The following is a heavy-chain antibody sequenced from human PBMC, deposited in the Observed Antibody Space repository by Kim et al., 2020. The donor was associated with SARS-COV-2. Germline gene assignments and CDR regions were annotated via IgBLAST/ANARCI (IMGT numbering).Heavy chain of an antibody. CDR3: AKTPGGSGWWGGTDY. J-gene: IGHJ4*02. CDR2: ISYDGSNK. Sequence: GGSLRLSCAASGFTFSSYSMHWVRQAPGKGLEWVAVISYDGSNKYYADSVKGRFTISRDNSNNTLYLQMNSLTAEDTAVYYCAKTPGGSGWWGGTDYWGQGTLGTVSS. V-gene: IGHV3-30*18. CDR1: GFTFSSYS. D-gene: IGHD6-19*01.